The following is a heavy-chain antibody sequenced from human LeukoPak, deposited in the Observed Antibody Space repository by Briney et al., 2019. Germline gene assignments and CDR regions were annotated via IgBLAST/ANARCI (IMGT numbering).Heavy chain of an antibody. V-gene: IGHV1-18*01. CDR3: AKLSDSSGWSPASN. D-gene: IGHD6-19*01. Sequence: ASVNVSCKTSGFSFTSNGITWVRQASGQGLERMGWVSPYNGKTNYAQDLQDRVTMTTDTATNTAYMELRRLRSEDTALYYCAKLSDSSGWSPASNWGQGTLVAVSP. J-gene: IGHJ1*01. CDR1: GFSFTSNG. CDR2: VSPYNGKT.